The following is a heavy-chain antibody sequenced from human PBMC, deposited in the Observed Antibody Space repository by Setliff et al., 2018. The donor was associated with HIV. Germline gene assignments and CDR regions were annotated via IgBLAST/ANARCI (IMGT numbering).Heavy chain of an antibody. CDR1: GFTFSSYA. V-gene: IGHV3-23*01. J-gene: IGHJ6*03. CDR2: ISGSGGST. CDR3: AKGQQELHPKYYYMDV. Sequence: LSLSCAASGFTFSSYAMSWVRQAPGKGLEWVSAISGSGGSTYYADSVKGRFTISRDNSKNTLYLQMNSLRAEDTAVYYCAKGQQELHPKYYYMDVWGKGTTVTVSS. D-gene: IGHD1-7*01.